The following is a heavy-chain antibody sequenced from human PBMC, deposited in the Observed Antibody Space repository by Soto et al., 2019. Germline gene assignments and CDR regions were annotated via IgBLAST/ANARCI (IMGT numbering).Heavy chain of an antibody. J-gene: IGHJ4*02. D-gene: IGHD5-12*01. CDR3: ARHSFGSGWLQGY. CDR2: IYYSGST. V-gene: IGHV4-38-2*01. Sequence: PSETLSLTCAVSGYSISSGYYWGWIRQPPGKGLEWIGSIYYSGSTYYNPSLKSRVTISVDTSKNQFSLKLSSVTAADTAVYYCARHSFGSGWLQGYWGQGTLVTVSS. CDR1: GYSISSGYY.